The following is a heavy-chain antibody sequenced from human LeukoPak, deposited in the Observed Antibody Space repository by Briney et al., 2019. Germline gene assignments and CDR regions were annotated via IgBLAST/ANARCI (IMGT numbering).Heavy chain of an antibody. Sequence: SETLSLTCTVSGDSISSYYWTWIRQPPGKGLEWIGYVYHTGSTNYNPSLKSRATISLDTSKNQFSLKLTSVTAADTGIYYCARGIKQWLVTSYHRFDPWGRGSLVTVSS. D-gene: IGHD6-19*01. CDR2: VYHTGST. CDR3: ARGIKQWLVTSYHRFDP. J-gene: IGHJ5*02. CDR1: GDSISSYY. V-gene: IGHV4-4*08.